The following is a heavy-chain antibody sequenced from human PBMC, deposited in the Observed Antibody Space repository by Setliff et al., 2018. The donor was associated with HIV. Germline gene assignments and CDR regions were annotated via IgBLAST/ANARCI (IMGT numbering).Heavy chain of an antibody. D-gene: IGHD6-13*01. CDR1: GYSISSGYY. J-gene: IGHJ4*02. CDR2: IYHSGST. Sequence: LSLTCTVSGYSISSGYYWGWIRQPPGKGLEWIGSIYHSGSTYYNPSLKSRVTISVDTSKNQLSLNLTSVTAADTAVYYCARRLGSSNTWYHFDHWGQGTLVTVSS. CDR3: ARRLGSSNTWYHFDH. V-gene: IGHV4-38-2*02.